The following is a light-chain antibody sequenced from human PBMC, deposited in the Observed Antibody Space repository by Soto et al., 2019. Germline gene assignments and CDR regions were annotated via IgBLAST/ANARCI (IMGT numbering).Light chain of an antibody. CDR1: SSDVGGYNF. CDR3: SSYAGSNTYV. Sequence: QSVLSQPPSASGSPGQSVTISCTGTSSDVGGYNFVSWYQHHPGKAPKLMIYDVDKRPSGVPDRFSGSKSGYTASLTVSGLQAEDEADYFCSSYAGSNTYVFGAGTKVT. J-gene: IGLJ1*01. V-gene: IGLV2-8*01. CDR2: DVD.